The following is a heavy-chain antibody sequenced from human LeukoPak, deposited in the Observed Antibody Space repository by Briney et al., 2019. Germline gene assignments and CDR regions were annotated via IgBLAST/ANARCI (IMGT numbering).Heavy chain of an antibody. V-gene: IGHV3-23*01. D-gene: IGHD4-17*01. J-gene: IGHJ4*02. CDR3: ARDYADYAGYFFFDY. CDR2: ISGGGETT. Sequence: GGSLRLSCAASGFTFSNYAMNWVRQAPGKGLEWVSSISGGGETTYYADSAKGRFTISRDNSQNTLYLQMNSLRAEDTAVYYCARDYADYAGYFFFDYWGQGTLVTVSS. CDR1: GFTFSNYA.